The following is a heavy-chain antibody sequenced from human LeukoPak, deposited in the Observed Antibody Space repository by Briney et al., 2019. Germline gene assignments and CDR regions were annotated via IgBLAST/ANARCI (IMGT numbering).Heavy chain of an antibody. D-gene: IGHD6-19*01. Sequence: GGSLRLSCAASGFTFDDYGMSWVRQAPGKGLEWVSGINWNGGSTGYADSVKGRFTISRDNAKNSLYLQMNSLRAEDTALYYCARAGRYSSGWFGYETENWFDPWGQGTLVTVSS. V-gene: IGHV3-20*04. CDR3: ARAGRYSSGWFGYETENWFDP. CDR1: GFTFDDYG. J-gene: IGHJ5*02. CDR2: INWNGGST.